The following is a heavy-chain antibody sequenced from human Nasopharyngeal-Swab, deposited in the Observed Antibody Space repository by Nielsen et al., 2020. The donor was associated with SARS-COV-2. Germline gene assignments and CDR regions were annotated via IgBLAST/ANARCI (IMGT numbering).Heavy chain of an antibody. CDR3: ARVNVVYYYYGMDV. CDR2: INTSTGNP. D-gene: IGHD2-15*01. V-gene: IGHV7-4-1*02. J-gene: IGHJ6*02. Sequence: VRQMPGKGLEWMGWINTSTGNPTYAQGFTGRFVFSLDTSVSTAYLQISSLKAEDTAVYYCARVNVVYYYYGMDVWGQGTTVTVSS.